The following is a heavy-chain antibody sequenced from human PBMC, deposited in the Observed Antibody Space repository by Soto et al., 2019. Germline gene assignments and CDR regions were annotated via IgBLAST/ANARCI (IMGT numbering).Heavy chain of an antibody. V-gene: IGHV3-11*01. J-gene: IGHJ4*02. CDR3: GKPASASLAAGD. CDR1: GFTFGDYY. Sequence: QVQLVESGGGLVKPGGSLRLSCAASGFTFGDYYMSWIRQAPGKGLEWVSYISSSGSSTYYGDSVRDRFTIYRDNAKNYMYPKKDSLGAKDSAVYYCGKPASASLAAGDRGQGTLVTV. D-gene: IGHD7-27*01. CDR2: ISSSGSST.